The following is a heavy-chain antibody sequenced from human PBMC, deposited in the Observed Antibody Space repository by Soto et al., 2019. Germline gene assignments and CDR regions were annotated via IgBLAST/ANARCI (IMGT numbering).Heavy chain of an antibody. V-gene: IGHV4-30-2*01. D-gene: IGHD2-2*01. CDR1: GGSISSGGYS. J-gene: IGHJ4*02. CDR2: IYHSGST. Sequence: SETLSLTCAVSGGSISSGGYSWSWIRQPPGKGLEWIGYIYHSGSTYYNPSLKSRVTISVDRSKNQFSLKLSSVTAADTAVYYCARVPLYCISTSCYVVGFDYWGQGTLVTVSS. CDR3: ARVPLYCISTSCYVVGFDY.